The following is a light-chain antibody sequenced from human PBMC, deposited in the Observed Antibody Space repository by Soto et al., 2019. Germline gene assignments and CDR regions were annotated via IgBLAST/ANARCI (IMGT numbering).Light chain of an antibody. CDR3: QQYDNLLIT. J-gene: IGKJ5*01. CDR1: QDISNY. CDR2: DAS. Sequence: DIQMTQSPSTLSASVGDRVTITCRASQDISNYLNWYQQKPGKAPKLLIYDASNLETGVPSRFSGSGSGTDFTFTISSLQPEDIATYYCQQYDNLLITFGQGTRLEIK. V-gene: IGKV1-33*01.